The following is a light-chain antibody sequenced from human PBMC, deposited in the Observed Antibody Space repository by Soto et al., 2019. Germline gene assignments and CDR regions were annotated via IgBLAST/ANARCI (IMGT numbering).Light chain of an antibody. J-gene: IGLJ2*01. CDR3: SSYGSRSTLV. Sequence: QSALTQPASVSGSPGQSITISCTGTTSDIGDYKYVSWYQQHPGKAPKLMIYEVTNRPSGVSNRFSGSKSGNTASLTISGLQAEDEADYYCSSYGSRSTLVFGGGTQLTVL. V-gene: IGLV2-14*01. CDR1: TSDIGDYKY. CDR2: EVT.